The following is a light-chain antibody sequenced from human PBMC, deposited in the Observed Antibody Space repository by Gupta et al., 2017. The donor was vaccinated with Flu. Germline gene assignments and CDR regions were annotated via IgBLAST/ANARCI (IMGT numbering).Light chain of an antibody. Sequence: SITISCTGTSSDVGGYNYVSWYQQHPGKAPKLMIYEVSNRPSGVSNRFSGSKSGNTASLTISGRQAEDEADYYCSSYTSSSTLAFGGGTKLTVL. CDR1: SSDVGGYNY. CDR2: EVS. CDR3: SSYTSSSTLA. V-gene: IGLV2-14*01. J-gene: IGLJ3*02.